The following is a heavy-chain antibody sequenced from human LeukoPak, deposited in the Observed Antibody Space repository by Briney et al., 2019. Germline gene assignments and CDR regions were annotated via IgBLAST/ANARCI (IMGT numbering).Heavy chain of an antibody. J-gene: IGHJ4*02. CDR1: GGSFSGYY. CDR2: INHSGST. D-gene: IGHD6-13*01. CDR3: ARAPIAAAGTIPFDY. Sequence: SETLSLTCAVYGGSFSGYYWSWIRQPPGKGLEWIGEINHSGSTNYNPPLKSRVTISVDTSKNQFSLKLSSVTAADTAVYYCARAPIAAAGTIPFDYWGQGTLVTVSS. V-gene: IGHV4-34*01.